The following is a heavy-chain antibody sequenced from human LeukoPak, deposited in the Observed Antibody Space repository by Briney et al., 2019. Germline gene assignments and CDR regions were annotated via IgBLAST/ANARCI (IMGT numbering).Heavy chain of an antibody. CDR2: INPNSGGT. Sequence: ASVKVSCKASGYTFTSYYMHWVRQAPGQGLEWMGWINPNSGGTNYAQKFQGRVTMTRDTSISTAYMELSRLRSDDTAVYYCARGEVLHYYYYYMDVWGKGTTVTVSS. J-gene: IGHJ6*03. V-gene: IGHV1-2*02. CDR1: GYTFTSYY. D-gene: IGHD4/OR15-4a*01. CDR3: ARGEVLHYYYYYMDV.